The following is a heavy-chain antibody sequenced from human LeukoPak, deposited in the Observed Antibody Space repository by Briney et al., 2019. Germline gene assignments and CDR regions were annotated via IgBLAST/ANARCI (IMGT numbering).Heavy chain of an antibody. V-gene: IGHV1-2*02. Sequence: ASVNVSCKASGYTFTGYYMHWVRQAPGQGLEWMGWINPNSGGTNYAQKFQGRVTMTRDTSIITAYMELSRLRSDDTAVYYCARDVGLGGYDLGANFDYWGQGTLVTVSS. J-gene: IGHJ4*02. CDR1: GYTFTGYY. D-gene: IGHD5-12*01. CDR2: INPNSGGT. CDR3: ARDVGLGGYDLGANFDY.